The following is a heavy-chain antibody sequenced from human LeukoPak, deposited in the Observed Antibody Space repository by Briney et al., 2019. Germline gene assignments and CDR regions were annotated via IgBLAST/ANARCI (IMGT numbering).Heavy chain of an antibody. J-gene: IGHJ4*02. CDR3: AMIAAAGTDY. CDR1: GGSFSGYY. V-gene: IGHV4-34*01. CDR2: INHSGST. D-gene: IGHD6-13*01. Sequence: SETLSLTCAVYGGSFSGYYWSWIRQPPGKGLEWIGEINHSGSTNYNPSLKSRVTISVDTSKNQFSLKLSSVTAADTAVYYCAMIAAAGTDYWGQGTPVTVSS.